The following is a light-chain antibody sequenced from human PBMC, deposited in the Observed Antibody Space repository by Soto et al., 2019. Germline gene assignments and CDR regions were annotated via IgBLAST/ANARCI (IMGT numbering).Light chain of an antibody. V-gene: IGKV3-11*01. J-gene: IGKJ4*01. CDR1: QSVSSY. CDR3: QQFSSYPLT. CDR2: DAS. Sequence: ELVLTQSPATLSLSPGARATLSCRASQSVSSYLAWYQQKPGQAPRLLIYDASNRATGIPARFSGSGSGTDLTITISRLEPEDFEVYYGQQFSSYPLTFGGGTKVDIK.